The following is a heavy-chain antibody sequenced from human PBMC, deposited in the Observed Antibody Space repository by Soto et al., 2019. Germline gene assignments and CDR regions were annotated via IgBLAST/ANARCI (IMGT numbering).Heavy chain of an antibody. Sequence: ASLKVSWKASGYTFSGYYIHWLRQAPGQGLEWMGWINPNSGGTNYAQKFQGRVTVTRDTPTSTAYMELSRLTSDDTAVYYCARSLTEGYCTITGCYTRPLYGMDVWGQGTTVTVSS. CDR1: GYTFSGYY. V-gene: IGHV1-2*02. CDR3: ARSLTEGYCTITGCYTRPLYGMDV. J-gene: IGHJ6*02. D-gene: IGHD2-2*02. CDR2: INPNSGGT.